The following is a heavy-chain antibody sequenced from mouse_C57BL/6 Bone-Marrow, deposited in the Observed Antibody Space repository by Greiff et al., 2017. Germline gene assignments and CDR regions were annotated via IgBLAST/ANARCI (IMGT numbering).Heavy chain of an antibody. V-gene: IGHV1-55*01. Sequence: VQLQQPGAELVKPGASVKMSCKASGYTFTSYWITWVKQRPGQGLEWIGDIYPGSGSTNYNEKFKSKATLTVDTSSSTAYMQLSSLTSEDSAVYYWARRDYGSSPLAMDYWGQGTSVTVSS. D-gene: IGHD1-1*01. CDR1: GYTFTSYW. J-gene: IGHJ4*01. CDR3: ARRDYGSSPLAMDY. CDR2: IYPGSGST.